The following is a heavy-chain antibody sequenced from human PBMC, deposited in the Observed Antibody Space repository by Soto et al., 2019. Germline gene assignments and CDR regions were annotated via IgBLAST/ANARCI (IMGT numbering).Heavy chain of an antibody. V-gene: IGHV3-23*01. J-gene: IGHJ4*02. D-gene: IGHD5-12*01. Sequence: EVQLLESGGDLVQPGGSLRLACAASGFSFSSYAMVWVRQAPGKGLEWVSVLSARGGSSYFADSVKGRFTISRDNSKNVLSLEMNILRAEDTAIYFCAKGSIEYSASVEHWCQGTLVLVSS. CDR1: GFSFSSYA. CDR3: AKGSIEYSASVEH. CDR2: LSARGGSS.